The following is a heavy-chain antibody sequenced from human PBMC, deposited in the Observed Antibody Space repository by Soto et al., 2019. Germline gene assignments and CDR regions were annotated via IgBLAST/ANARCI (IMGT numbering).Heavy chain of an antibody. J-gene: IGHJ4*02. Sequence: EVQLLESGGGLVQPGGSLRLSCEASGFTFSSYAMSWVRQDPGKGLEWVSAISGSGGSTYYADSVKGRFTISRDNSKNTLYLQMNSLRAEDTAVYYCAKSGSGWPEGPDYWGQGTLVTVSS. CDR2: ISGSGGST. D-gene: IGHD6-19*01. CDR1: GFTFSSYA. CDR3: AKSGSGWPEGPDY. V-gene: IGHV3-23*01.